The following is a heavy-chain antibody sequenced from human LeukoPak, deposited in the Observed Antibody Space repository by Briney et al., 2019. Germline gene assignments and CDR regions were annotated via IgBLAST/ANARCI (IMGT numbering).Heavy chain of an antibody. J-gene: IGHJ4*02. CDR1: GYSISSGYY. Sequence: SETLSLTCTVSGYSISSGYYWGWIRQPPGKGLEWIGSIYYSGSTYYNPSLKSRVTISVDTSKNQFSLKLSSVTAADTAVYYCARGRITMIVVVSAIIDYWGQGTLVTVSS. CDR3: ARGRITMIVVVSAIIDY. V-gene: IGHV4-38-2*02. CDR2: IYYSGST. D-gene: IGHD3-22*01.